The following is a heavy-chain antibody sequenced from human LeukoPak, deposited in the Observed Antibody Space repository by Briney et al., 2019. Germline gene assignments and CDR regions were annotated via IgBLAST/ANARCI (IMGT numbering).Heavy chain of an antibody. CDR2: IYYSGST. V-gene: IGHV4-59*01. CDR1: GGSISSYY. CDR3: AREGSSRGWFDP. J-gene: IGHJ5*02. Sequence: SETLSLTCTVSGGSISSYYWSWIRQPPGKGLEWIGYIYYSGSTNYNPSLKSRVTISVDTSKNQFSLKLSSVTAADTAVYYCAREGSSRGWFDPWGQGTLVTVSS. D-gene: IGHD6-13*01.